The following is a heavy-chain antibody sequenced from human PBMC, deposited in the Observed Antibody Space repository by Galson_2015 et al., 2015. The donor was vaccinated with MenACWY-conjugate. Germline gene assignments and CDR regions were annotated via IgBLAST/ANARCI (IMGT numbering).Heavy chain of an antibody. V-gene: IGHV3-15*01. CDR1: GYSFSNAY. J-gene: IGHJ4*02. CDR3: TPEENSNY. CDR2: IKRKIDGERT. Sequence: SLRLSCAVSGYSFSNAYMTWVRQAPGQGLEWVGRIKRKIDGERTDYAAPVKGRFTISRDDSKNTLYLQMNSLKIEDTALYYCTPEENSNYWGQGSLVTVSS. D-gene: IGHD4-23*01.